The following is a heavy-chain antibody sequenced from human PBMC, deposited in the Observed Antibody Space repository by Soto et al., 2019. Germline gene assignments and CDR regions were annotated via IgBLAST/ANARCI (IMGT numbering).Heavy chain of an antibody. J-gene: IGHJ3*02. CDR1: GFTFSSYS. D-gene: IGHD3-3*01. CDR3: ARDNFVRFLEWSPPDAFDI. V-gene: IGHV3-48*02. CDR2: ISSSSSTI. Sequence: GSLRLSCAASGFTFSSYSMNWVRQAPGKGLEWVSYISSSSSTIYYADSVKGRFTISRDNAKNSLYLQMNSLRDEDTAVYYCARDNFVRFLEWSPPDAFDIWGQGTRVTVSS.